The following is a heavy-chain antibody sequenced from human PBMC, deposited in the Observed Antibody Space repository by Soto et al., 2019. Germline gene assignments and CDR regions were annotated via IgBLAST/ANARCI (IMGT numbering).Heavy chain of an antibody. V-gene: IGHV3-30*18. Sequence: QVQLVESGGGVVQPGRSLRLSCAASGFTFSSYGMHWVRQAPGKGLEWVAVISYDGSNKYYADSVKGRFTISRDNSKNTLYLQMNSLRAEDTAVYYCAKEGYPRHYLGQGTLVTVSS. CDR2: ISYDGSNK. CDR3: AKEGYPRHY. J-gene: IGHJ4*02. CDR1: GFTFSSYG. D-gene: IGHD5-18*01.